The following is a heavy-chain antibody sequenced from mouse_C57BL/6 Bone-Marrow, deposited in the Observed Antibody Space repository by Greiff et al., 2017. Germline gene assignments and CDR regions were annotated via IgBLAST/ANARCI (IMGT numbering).Heavy chain of an antibody. V-gene: IGHV14-2*01. D-gene: IGHD1-1*01. Sequence: VQLKQSGAELVQPGASVKLSCTASGFNIKDYYIHWVKQRTEQGLEWIGRIDPEDGETKSAPKFQDTATITAETSANTAYLQLSSLTSEDTAVYYCTRSLIYYGTNYWGRGTTLTGSS. CDR1: GFNIKDYY. J-gene: IGHJ2*01. CDR3: TRSLIYYGTNY. CDR2: IDPEDGET.